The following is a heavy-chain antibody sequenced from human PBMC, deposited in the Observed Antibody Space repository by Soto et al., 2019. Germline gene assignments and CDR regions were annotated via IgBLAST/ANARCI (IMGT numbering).Heavy chain of an antibody. Sequence: LEILSLTCTVSGGSVSSGSCYWSWIRQPPGKGLEWIGYIYYSGSTNYNPSLKSRVTISVDTSKNQFSLKLSSVTAADTAVYYCARGGGLAYYDFWSGYYSAFDIRGQGTMVTVSS. J-gene: IGHJ3*02. CDR3: ARGGGLAYYDFWSGYYSAFDI. V-gene: IGHV4-61*01. D-gene: IGHD3-3*01. CDR1: GGSVSSGSCY. CDR2: IYYSGST.